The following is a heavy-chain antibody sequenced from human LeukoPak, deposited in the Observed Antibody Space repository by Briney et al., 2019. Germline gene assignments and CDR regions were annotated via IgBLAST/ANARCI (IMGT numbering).Heavy chain of an antibody. CDR2: IYYSGST. V-gene: IGHV4-39*01. CDR3: ARHSPFLCSSTSCYDNWFDP. CDR1: GGSISSSSYY. Sequence: SETLSLTCTVSGGSISSSSYYWGWIRQPPGKGLEWTGSIYYSGSTYYNPSLKSRVTISVDTSKNQFSLKLSSVTAADTAVYYCARHSPFLCSSTSCYDNWFDPWGQGTLVTVSS. J-gene: IGHJ5*02. D-gene: IGHD2-2*01.